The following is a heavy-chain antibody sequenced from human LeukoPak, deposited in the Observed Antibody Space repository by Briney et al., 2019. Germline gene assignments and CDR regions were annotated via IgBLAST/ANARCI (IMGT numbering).Heavy chain of an antibody. CDR2: ISGSGGST. CDR1: GFTFSSYA. J-gene: IGHJ4*02. D-gene: IGHD1-26*01. Sequence: GGSLRLSCAASGFTFSSYAMSWVRQAPGKGLEWVSAISGSGGSTYYADSVKGRFTISRDNSKNTLYLQMNSLRAEDTAVYYCARGDEYELLGWFDYWGQGTLVTVSS. V-gene: IGHV3-23*01. CDR3: ARGDEYELLGWFDY.